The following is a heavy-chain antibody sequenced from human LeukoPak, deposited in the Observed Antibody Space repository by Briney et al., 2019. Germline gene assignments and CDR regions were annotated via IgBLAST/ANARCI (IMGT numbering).Heavy chain of an antibody. V-gene: IGHV4-59*01. CDR2: IYSSGNT. J-gene: IGHJ4*02. CDR3: ARGLGHSSSSSLGY. CDR1: GGSISSFY. D-gene: IGHD6-13*01. Sequence: PSETLSLTCTVSGGSISSFYWSWIRQPPGKGLEWIGYIYSSGNTNYNPSLKSRVTMSVDTSKNQFSLKLSSVIAADTAVYYCARGLGHSSSSSLGYWGQGTLVTVSS.